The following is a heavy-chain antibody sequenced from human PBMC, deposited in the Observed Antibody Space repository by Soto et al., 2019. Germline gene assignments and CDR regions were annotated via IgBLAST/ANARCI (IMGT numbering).Heavy chain of an antibody. V-gene: IGHV3-15*07. CDR1: GLPISNAW. Sequence: EVQLVESGGGFIQPGGSLRLSCAASGLPISNAWMNWVRQAPGKGLEWVGRIKTKSEGGPTDYAAAVKGRFTVSRDDSKNTLYLQMNSLKTEDTAVYYCTTGSVEGVGGQGTTVTVSS. CDR3: TTGSVEGV. D-gene: IGHD2-15*01. J-gene: IGHJ6*02. CDR2: IKTKSEGGPT.